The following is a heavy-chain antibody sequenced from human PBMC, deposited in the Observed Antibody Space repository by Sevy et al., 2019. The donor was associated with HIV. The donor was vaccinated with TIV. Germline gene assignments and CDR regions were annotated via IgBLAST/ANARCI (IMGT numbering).Heavy chain of an antibody. D-gene: IGHD5-12*01. CDR1: GFTFSTYG. J-gene: IGHJ4*02. V-gene: IGHV3-33*01. Sequence: GGSLRLSCAASGFTFSTYGMHWVRQAPGKGLEWVAVIWLDGSNKYYADSVKGRFTISRDMAKNTLHLQMNSLRAEDTAVYYCARDLEFYDYGGYGPAFIPDFWGQGTLVTVSS. CDR2: IWLDGSNK. CDR3: ARDLEFYDYGGYGPAFIPDF.